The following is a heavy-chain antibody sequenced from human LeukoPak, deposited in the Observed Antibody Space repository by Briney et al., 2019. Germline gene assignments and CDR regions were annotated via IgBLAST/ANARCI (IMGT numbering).Heavy chain of an antibody. CDR2: IYYSGST. CDR3: ATGGMAVAVDY. CDR1: GGSISSSSYY. Sequence: SETLSLTCTVSGGSISSSSYYWGWIRQPPGKGLEWIGSIYYSGSTYYNPSLKSRVTISVDTSKNQFSLKLSSVTAADTAVYYCATGGMAVAVDYWGQGTLVTVSS. D-gene: IGHD6-19*01. V-gene: IGHV4-39*01. J-gene: IGHJ4*02.